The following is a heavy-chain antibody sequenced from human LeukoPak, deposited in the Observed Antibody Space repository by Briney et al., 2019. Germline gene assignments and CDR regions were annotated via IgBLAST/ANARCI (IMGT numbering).Heavy chain of an antibody. J-gene: IGHJ4*02. CDR3: AKDRF. CDR1: GFTFSTDG. Sequence: TGGSLRLSCAASGFTFSTDGMSWVRQAPGKGLEWVSAVSSTGGTAYYADSVKGRFTISRDNSKNTLYLQMNSLRAEDTAVYYCAKDRFWGQGTLVTVSS. V-gene: IGHV3-23*01. CDR2: VSSTGGTA.